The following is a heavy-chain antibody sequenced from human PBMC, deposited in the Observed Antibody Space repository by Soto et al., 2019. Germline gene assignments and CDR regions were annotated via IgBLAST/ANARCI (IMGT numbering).Heavy chain of an antibody. CDR2: ISGSGGST. D-gene: IGHD4-17*01. CDR3: AKDGYGDSLFAYYFDY. CDR1: GFTFSSYA. J-gene: IGHJ4*02. Sequence: GGSLRLSCAASGFTFSSYAMSWVRQAPGKGLEWVSAISGSGGSTYYADSVKGRFTISRDNSKNTLYLQMNSLRAEDTAVYYCAKDGYGDSLFAYYFDYWGQGTLVTVSS. V-gene: IGHV3-23*01.